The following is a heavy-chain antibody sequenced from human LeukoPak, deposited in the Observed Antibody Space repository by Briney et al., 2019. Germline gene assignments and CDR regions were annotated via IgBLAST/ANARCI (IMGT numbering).Heavy chain of an antibody. V-gene: IGHV3-30-3*01. D-gene: IGHD6-13*01. CDR3: ARAKSAAAGLDY. CDR1: GFTFSSYA. CDR2: MSYDGSNK. Sequence: PGRSLRLSCAASGFTFSSYAMHWVRQAPGKGLEWVAVMSYDGSNKYYADSVKGRFTISRDNSKNTLYLQMNSLRAEDTAVYYCARAKSAAAGLDYWGQGTLVTVSS. J-gene: IGHJ4*02.